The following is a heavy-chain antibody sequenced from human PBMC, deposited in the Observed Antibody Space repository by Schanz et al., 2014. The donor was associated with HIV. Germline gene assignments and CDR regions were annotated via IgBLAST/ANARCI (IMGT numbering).Heavy chain of an antibody. D-gene: IGHD6-19*01. V-gene: IGHV3-48*04. Sequence: DVQLVESGKYLVEPGESLRLSCVASGFNFSRYNMNWVRQTPGKGLEWISHISFDGNIIYYADSVQGRFTISRDNSKNTLYLQMNSLRSDDTAVYYCAKDAYRSGWFYFDSWGQGTLVTVSS. CDR1: GFNFSRYN. CDR3: AKDAYRSGWFYFDS. J-gene: IGHJ4*02. CDR2: ISFDGNII.